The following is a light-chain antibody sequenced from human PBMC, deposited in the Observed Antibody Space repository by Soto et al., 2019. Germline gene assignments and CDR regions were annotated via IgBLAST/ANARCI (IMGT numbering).Light chain of an antibody. CDR2: RNN. CDR1: NSNIGANP. J-gene: IGLJ2*01. V-gene: IGLV1-47*01. Sequence: QSVLTQPPSSSGTPGQGVTISCSGSNSNIGANPVFWYQHLPGTAPKLLLYRNNHRPSGVPDRFSGSTSGTSASLAISGLRSEDEGDYYCAVWDDSLTGRVFGGGTKVTVL. CDR3: AVWDDSLTGRV.